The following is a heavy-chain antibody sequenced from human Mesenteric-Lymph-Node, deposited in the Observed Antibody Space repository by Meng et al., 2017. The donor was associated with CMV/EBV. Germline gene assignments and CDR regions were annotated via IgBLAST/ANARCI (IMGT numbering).Heavy chain of an antibody. CDR1: GFSFRTYA. CDR3: ARAWFTIDILNGPSSLFDY. D-gene: IGHD3-9*01. J-gene: IGHJ4*02. V-gene: IGHV3-23*01. Sequence: GGSLRLSCAASGFSFRTYAISWVRQAPGKGLEWVSSISGSAASIYYADSVKGRFTISRDNSQNTLSLQMSSLRADDTAVYYCARAWFTIDILNGPSSLFDYWGQGTLVTVSS. CDR2: ISGSAASI.